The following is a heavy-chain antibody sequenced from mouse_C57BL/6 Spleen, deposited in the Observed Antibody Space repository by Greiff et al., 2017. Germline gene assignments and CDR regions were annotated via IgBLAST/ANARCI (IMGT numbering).Heavy chain of an antibody. Sequence: VQLQQPGAELVKPGASVKLSCKASGYTFTSYWMQWVKQRPGQGLEWIGEIDPSDSYTNYNQKVKGKATLTVDTSSSTAYMQLSSLTSEDSAFYYCARRGVYDGYPYYAMDYWGQGTSVTVSS. D-gene: IGHD2-3*01. J-gene: IGHJ4*01. CDR2: IDPSDSYT. V-gene: IGHV1-50*01. CDR1: GYTFTSYW. CDR3: ARRGVYDGYPYYAMDY.